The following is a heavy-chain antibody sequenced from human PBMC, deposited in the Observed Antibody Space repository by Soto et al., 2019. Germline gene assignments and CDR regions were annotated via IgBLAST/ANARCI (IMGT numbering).Heavy chain of an antibody. J-gene: IGHJ4*02. CDR2: IYWDDDK. D-gene: IGHD3-3*01. CDR3: AHRVLRTVFGLVTTTAIYFDF. CDR1: GFSLTTSGVG. Sequence: QITLNESGPTLVRPTETLTLTCRFSGFSLTTSGVGVGWIRQSPGKAPEWLALIYWDDDKRYSASLKSRLTITTDTSKTQVVLTVFELDPTDTATYYCAHRVLRTVFGLVTTTAIYFDFWGQGTPVAVSS. V-gene: IGHV2-5*02.